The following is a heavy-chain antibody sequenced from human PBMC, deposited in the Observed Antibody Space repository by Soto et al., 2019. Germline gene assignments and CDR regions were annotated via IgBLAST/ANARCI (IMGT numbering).Heavy chain of an antibody. CDR1: GGTFSSYA. CDR3: ARRGYSSSSPYYFYGMDV. J-gene: IGHJ6*02. D-gene: IGHD6-6*01. V-gene: IGHV1-69*13. CDR2: IIPIFGTA. Sequence: SVKVSCKASGGTFSSYAISWVRQAPGQGLEWMGGIIPIFGTANYAQKFQGRVTITADESTSTAYMELSSLSSEDTAVYYCARRGYSSSSPYYFYGMDVWGQGTTVTVSS.